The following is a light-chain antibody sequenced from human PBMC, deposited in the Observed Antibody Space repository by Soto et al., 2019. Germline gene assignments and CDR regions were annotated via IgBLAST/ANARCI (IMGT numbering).Light chain of an antibody. V-gene: IGKV3-15*01. Sequence: EIVMTQSPATLSVSPGERATLSCGASQSVSSNLAWYQQKPGQAPKLLLYNPSTRATAIPARFSGSGSGTEFTLTISSLQSEDFAVYYCQQYDDWPLTFGGGTKVEIK. J-gene: IGKJ4*01. CDR3: QQYDDWPLT. CDR2: NPS. CDR1: QSVSSN.